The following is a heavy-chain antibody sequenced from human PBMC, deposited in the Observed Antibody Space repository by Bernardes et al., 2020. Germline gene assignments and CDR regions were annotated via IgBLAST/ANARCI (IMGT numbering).Heavy chain of an antibody. J-gene: IGHJ4*02. CDR2: IRTKTNNYAT. CDR3: TSLPGDGYKEPLDF. Sequence: GGSLRLSCAASGFTFSDSAIHWVRQASGRGLEWVGRIRTKTNNYATLYAESVKGRFTISRDDSTSTAYLQMDSLKTEDTAVYYCTSLPGDGYKEPLDFGGQGTLVTVSS. D-gene: IGHD1-26*01. V-gene: IGHV3-73*01. CDR1: GFTFSDSA.